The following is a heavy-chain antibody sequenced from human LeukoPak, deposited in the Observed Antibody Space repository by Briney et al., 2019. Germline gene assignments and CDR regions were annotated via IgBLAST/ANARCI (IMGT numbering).Heavy chain of an antibody. CDR1: GFTLSSYA. CDR2: ISDSGNT. J-gene: IGHJ5*02. Sequence: PGGSLRLSCAASGFTLSSYAMSWVRQAPGKGLEWVSAISDSGNTYHADSVKGRFTISRDNSKNTLCLQMNSLRAEDTAVYYCAKDWLSSDWFDPWGQGTLVTVSS. CDR3: AKDWLSSDWFDP. D-gene: IGHD6-25*01. V-gene: IGHV3-23*01.